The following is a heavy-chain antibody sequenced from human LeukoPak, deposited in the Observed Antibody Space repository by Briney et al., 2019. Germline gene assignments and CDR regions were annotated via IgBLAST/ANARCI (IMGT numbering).Heavy chain of an antibody. CDR2: MNSNDGNT. CDR1: GYTFINYE. CDR3: ARGSSGYYYVPDY. J-gene: IGHJ4*02. Sequence: ASVKVSCKASGYTFINYEINWVRQATGQGLEYMGWMNSNDGNTGYAQKFQGRVTMTRDTSTSTAYMEPGSLTSDDTAVYYCARGSSGYYYVPDYWGQGTLVTVSS. D-gene: IGHD3-22*01. V-gene: IGHV1-8*01.